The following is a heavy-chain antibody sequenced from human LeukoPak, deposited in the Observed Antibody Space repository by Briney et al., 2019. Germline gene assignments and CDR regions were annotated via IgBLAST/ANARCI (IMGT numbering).Heavy chain of an antibody. CDR3: VKSSGTNDYGMDA. V-gene: IGHV3-30*18. J-gene: IGHJ6*02. Sequence: PGGSLRLSCAASGFTFNRCGMHWVRQAPGKGLEWVAVIIYDGSRQYYTDSVKGRFTTSRDNSKNTLFLQMNSLRAEDTAVYYCVKSSGTNDYGMDAWGQGTTVTVPS. D-gene: IGHD3-10*01. CDR1: GFTFNRCG. CDR2: IIYDGSRQ.